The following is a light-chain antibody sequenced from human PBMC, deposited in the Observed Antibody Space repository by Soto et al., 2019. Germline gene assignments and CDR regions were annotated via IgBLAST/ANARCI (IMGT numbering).Light chain of an antibody. Sequence: QSMLTQPPSTSGAPGQRVTISCSGSLSNIGPNIVNWYQQVPGAAPKLLIYATDQRPSGVPDRFSGSKSATSASLAINGLQSEDEADYYCSARDDKLQQWLFGGGTQLTVL. CDR1: LSNIGPNI. CDR2: ATD. CDR3: SARDDKLQQWL. J-gene: IGLJ7*01. V-gene: IGLV1-44*01.